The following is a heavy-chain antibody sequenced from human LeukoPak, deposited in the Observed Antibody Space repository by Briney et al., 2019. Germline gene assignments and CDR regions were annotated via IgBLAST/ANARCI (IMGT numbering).Heavy chain of an antibody. J-gene: IGHJ4*02. V-gene: IGHV4-34*01. Sequence: KPSETLSLTCAVYGGSFSGYYWSWIRQPPGKGLEWIGEINHSGSTNYNPSLKSRVTISVDTSKNQFSLKLSSVTAADTAVYYCASRRILDYDYVWGSYRRIGSYFDYWGQGTLVTVSS. CDR1: GGSFSGYY. CDR2: INHSGST. D-gene: IGHD3-16*02. CDR3: ASRRILDYDYVWGSYRRIGSYFDY.